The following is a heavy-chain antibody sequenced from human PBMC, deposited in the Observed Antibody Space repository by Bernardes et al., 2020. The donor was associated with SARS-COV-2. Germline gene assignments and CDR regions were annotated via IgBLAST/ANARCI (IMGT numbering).Heavy chain of an antibody. Sequence: GGSLRLSCAASGFTFSSYGMNWVRQGPGKGLVWVSYISRGSSTKNYADSVKGRFTISRDDAKNSLYLQMNSLRDEDTAVYYCARDRGGYTYGLDAFDIWGKGTMVTVSS. D-gene: IGHD5-18*01. J-gene: IGHJ3*02. V-gene: IGHV3-48*02. CDR1: GFTFSSYG. CDR3: ARDRGGYTYGLDAFDI. CDR2: ISRGSSTK.